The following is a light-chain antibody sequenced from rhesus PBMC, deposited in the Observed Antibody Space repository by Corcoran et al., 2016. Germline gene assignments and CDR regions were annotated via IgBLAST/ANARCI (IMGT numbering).Light chain of an antibody. V-gene: IGKV1-43*02. CDR3: LQYNSDPPT. Sequence: DNQMTQSPSSLSASVGDRVTITCRASQGISTYLNWYQQKPGKAPKRLIYAASNLESGVPSRFSGSGSGTDFTLSISSLQAEDYAIYSCLQYNSDPPTFGQGTKVEIK. J-gene: IGKJ1*01. CDR2: AAS. CDR1: QGISTY.